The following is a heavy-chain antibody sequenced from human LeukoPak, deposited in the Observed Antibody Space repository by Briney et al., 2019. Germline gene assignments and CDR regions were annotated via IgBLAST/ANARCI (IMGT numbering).Heavy chain of an antibody. CDR3: ARGRVTMIVNYYFDY. V-gene: IGHV1-3*01. CDR1: GYTFTSYA. J-gene: IGHJ4*02. D-gene: IGHD3-22*01. CDR2: INAGNGNT. Sequence: ASVKVSCKASGYTFTSYAMHWVRQAPGQRLEWMGWINAGNGNTKYSQKFQGRVTITRDTSASTAYMELSSLGSEDTAVYYCARGRVTMIVNYYFDYWGQGTLVTVSS.